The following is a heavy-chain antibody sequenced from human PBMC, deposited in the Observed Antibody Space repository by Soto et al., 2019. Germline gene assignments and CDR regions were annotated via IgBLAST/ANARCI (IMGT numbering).Heavy chain of an antibody. J-gene: IGHJ4*02. CDR2: ISAHNGDT. Sequence: QVQLVQFGAEVKNPGVSMKVSCKASGYTFTSYGITWVRQAPGQGLEWMGWISAHNGDTTYAQKFQGRVTMTTDTSTRTAYMELRSLRSDDTAVYFCARVRLSLFDYWGQGTLVTVSS. CDR3: ARVRLSLFDY. CDR1: GYTFTSYG. V-gene: IGHV1-18*04. D-gene: IGHD3-10*01.